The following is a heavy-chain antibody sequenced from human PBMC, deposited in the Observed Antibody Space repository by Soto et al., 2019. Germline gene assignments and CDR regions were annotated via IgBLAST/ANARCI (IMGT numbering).Heavy chain of an antibody. D-gene: IGHD3-3*01. V-gene: IGHV2-5*02. Sequence: QITLNESGPTQVKPRQTLTLTCTFSGFSLTTSGVGVGWIRQSPGKAPEWLALIYWDDDKRYSPSLKSRLTITKDTSKNQVVLTMADLAPADTATYSCAHRVLRTVFGLVTTTAIYFDFWGQGTPVAVSS. J-gene: IGHJ4*02. CDR3: AHRVLRTVFGLVTTTAIYFDF. CDR1: GFSLTTSGVG. CDR2: IYWDDDK.